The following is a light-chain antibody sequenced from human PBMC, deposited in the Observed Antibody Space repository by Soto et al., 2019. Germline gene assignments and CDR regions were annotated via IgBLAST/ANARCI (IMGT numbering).Light chain of an antibody. Sequence: DIQMTQSPSYLSASVGDRFTVTCQASQDIKKNLIWYQQKQGKAPKLLIYDASDLETGVPSRLSGSGYGTGFTFTISSMQTEDFETYYCQQYESLTLTFGHGTRLEIK. V-gene: IGKV1-33*01. CDR3: QQYESLTLT. CDR2: DAS. CDR1: QDIKKN. J-gene: IGKJ5*01.